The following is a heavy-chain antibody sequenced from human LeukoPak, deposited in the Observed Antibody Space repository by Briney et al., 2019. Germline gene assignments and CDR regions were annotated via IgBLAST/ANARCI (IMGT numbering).Heavy chain of an antibody. CDR2: VSSGGSDT. V-gene: IGHV3-23*01. CDR3: AKPSPGGNHFDY. Sequence: GGSLRLSCAVSGFTFNSYAMSWVRQAPGKGPEWVSGVSSGGSDTFYADSVKGRFTILRDTSKNTLYLQMNSLRADDTALYYCAKPSPGGNHFDYWGQGTLVTVSS. J-gene: IGHJ4*02. CDR1: GFTFNSYA. D-gene: IGHD4-23*01.